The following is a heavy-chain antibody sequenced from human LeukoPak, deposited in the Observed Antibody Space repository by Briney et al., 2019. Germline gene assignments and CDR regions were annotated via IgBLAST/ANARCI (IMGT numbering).Heavy chain of an antibody. Sequence: SETLSLTCTVSGGSISGSSYYWGWIRQPPGKGLEWIGSIHYSGSTYYNPSLKSRVTISVDTSKNQFSLKLSSVTAADTAVYYCARLRPSGYSYEIDYWGQGTPVTVSS. V-gene: IGHV4-39*07. CDR2: IHYSGST. J-gene: IGHJ4*02. CDR3: ARLRPSGYSYEIDY. D-gene: IGHD5-12*01. CDR1: GGSISGSSYY.